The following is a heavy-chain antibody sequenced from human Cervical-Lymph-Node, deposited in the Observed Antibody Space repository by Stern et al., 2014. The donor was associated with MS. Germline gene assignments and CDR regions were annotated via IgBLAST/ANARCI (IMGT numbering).Heavy chain of an antibody. V-gene: IGHV3-74*02. CDR1: GFTFSTYW. CDR3: ARGWSIDY. D-gene: IGHD6-19*01. CDR2: IKSDGSST. J-gene: IGHJ4*02. Sequence: EVQLVESGGGLVQPGGSLRLSCAASGFTFSTYWMYWVRQAPGKGLVWVSRIKSDGSSTNYADSVKGRFTISRDKAQNTLYLQMNSLRAEDTAVYYCARGWSIDYWGQGTLVTVSS.